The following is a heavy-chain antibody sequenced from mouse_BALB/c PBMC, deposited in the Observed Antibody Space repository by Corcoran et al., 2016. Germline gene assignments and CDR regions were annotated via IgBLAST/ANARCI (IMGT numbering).Heavy chain of an antibody. V-gene: IGHV14-3*02. Sequence: EVQLQQSGAELVKPGASVKLSCTASGFNIKDTYMHWVKQRPEQGLEWIGRIDPANGNTKYDPKFQGKATITADTSANTAYLQLSSLKSEDPALYFFAYWDWNFDVWGAGTTVTVSS. D-gene: IGHD4-1*01. CDR1: GFNIKDTY. J-gene: IGHJ1*01. CDR3: AYWDWNFDV. CDR2: IDPANGNT.